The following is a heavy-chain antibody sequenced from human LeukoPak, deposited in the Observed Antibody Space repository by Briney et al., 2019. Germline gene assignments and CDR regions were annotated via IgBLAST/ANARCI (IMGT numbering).Heavy chain of an antibody. CDR3: ASAAGPFDN. D-gene: IGHD6-19*01. J-gene: IGHJ4*02. CDR2: IWYDGSIK. V-gene: IGHV3-33*08. Sequence: GGSLRPSCAASGFTFSRHGMHWVRQAPGKGLEWVAVIWYDGSIKYYADSVEGRFAISRDNSKNTLYLQMNSLRAEDTAVYYCASAAGPFDNWGQGTLVTVSS. CDR1: GFTFSRHG.